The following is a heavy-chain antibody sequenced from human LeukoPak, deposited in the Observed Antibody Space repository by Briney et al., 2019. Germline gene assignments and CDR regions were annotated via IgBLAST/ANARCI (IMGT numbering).Heavy chain of an antibody. V-gene: IGHV5-51*01. Sequence: GESLKISCEGSGYTFTSYWIGWVRQMPGKGLEWMGIIYPGDSDTRYSPSFQGQVTISADKSISTAYLQWSSLKASDTAMYYCARLYLRDGYNHFDYWGQGTLVTVSS. J-gene: IGHJ4*02. CDR2: IYPGDSDT. CDR1: GYTFTSYW. CDR3: ARLYLRDGYNHFDY. D-gene: IGHD5-24*01.